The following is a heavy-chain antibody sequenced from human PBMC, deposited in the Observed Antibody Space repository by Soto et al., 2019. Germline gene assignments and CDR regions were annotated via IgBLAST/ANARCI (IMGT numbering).Heavy chain of an antibody. D-gene: IGHD3-22*01. CDR3: ARSHYYDSSGYYLHAGAFDI. CDR2: IIPIFGTA. CDR1: GYTVTGYD. V-gene: IGHV1-69*13. Sequence: SVKVSCKASGYTVTGYDIHWVRQATGQGLEWMGGIIPIFGTANYAQKFQGRVTITADESTSTAYMELSSLRSEDTAVYYCARSHYYDSSGYYLHAGAFDIWGQGTMVTVSS. J-gene: IGHJ3*02.